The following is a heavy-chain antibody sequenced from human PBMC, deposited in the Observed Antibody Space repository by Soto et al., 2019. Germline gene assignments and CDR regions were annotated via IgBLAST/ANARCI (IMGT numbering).Heavy chain of an antibody. CDR1: GFTFDKAW. CDR2: IKSKIDGGTT. V-gene: IGHV3-15*01. J-gene: IGHJ4*01. CDR3: TPGTPFDY. D-gene: IGHD3-10*01. Sequence: XGSLILSCAASGFTFDKAWMSRVRQAPGKGLDWVGRIKSKIDGGTTDYPAAVKGRFTISRDDSKNTLYLQMNSLKNEDTAVYYCTPGTPFDYWGHGTLVTVSS.